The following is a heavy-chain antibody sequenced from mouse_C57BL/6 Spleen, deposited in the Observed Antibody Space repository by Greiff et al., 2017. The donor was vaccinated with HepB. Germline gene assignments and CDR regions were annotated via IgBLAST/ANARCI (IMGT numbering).Heavy chain of an antibody. V-gene: IGHV1-53*01. CDR1: GYTFTSYW. J-gene: IGHJ2*01. CDR3: ARGGYYGSSDFDY. CDR2: INPSNGGT. D-gene: IGHD1-1*01. Sequence: QVQLQQPGTELVKPGASVKLSCKASGYTFTSYWMHWVKQRPGQGLEWIGNINPSNGGTNYYEKFKSKATLTVDKPSSTAYMQLSSLTSEDSAVYYCARGGYYGSSDFDYWGQGTTLTVSS.